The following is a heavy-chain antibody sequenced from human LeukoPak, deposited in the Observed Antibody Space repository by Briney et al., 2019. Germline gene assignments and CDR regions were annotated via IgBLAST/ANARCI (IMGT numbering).Heavy chain of an antibody. D-gene: IGHD2-2*01. Sequence: GALRLSCAASGFTFSSYAMSWVRRAPGKGLEWVSAISGSGGSTYYADSVKGRFTISRDNSKNALYLQMNSLRAEDTAVYYCAKDYQLLKGFSFDYWGQGTLVTVSS. V-gene: IGHV3-23*01. CDR2: ISGSGGST. CDR3: AKDYQLLKGFSFDY. J-gene: IGHJ4*02. CDR1: GFTFSSYA.